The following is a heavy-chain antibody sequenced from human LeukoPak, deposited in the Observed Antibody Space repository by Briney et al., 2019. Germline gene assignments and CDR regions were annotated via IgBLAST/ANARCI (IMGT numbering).Heavy chain of an antibody. CDR2: ISNSGGST. CDR1: GFSFSTYG. V-gene: IGHV3-23*01. D-gene: IGHD2-21*02. J-gene: IGHJ3*02. Sequence: GGSLRLSCAASGFSFSTYGMSWVRQAPGKGLEWVSSISNSGGSTDYTDSVKGRFTISRDNAKNSLYLQMNSLRAEDTAVYYCARPYCGGDCYLDAFDIWGQGTMVTVSS. CDR3: ARPYCGGDCYLDAFDI.